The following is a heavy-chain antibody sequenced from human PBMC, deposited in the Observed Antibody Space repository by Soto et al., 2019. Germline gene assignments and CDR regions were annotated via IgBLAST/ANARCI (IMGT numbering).Heavy chain of an antibody. CDR2: TSPYNGNT. D-gene: IGHD3-3*01. CDR1: GYTLTSYG. J-gene: IGHJ4*02. CDR3: ARADFDFWSGYSPFDY. Sequence: QVQLCRPKAKVKKPGPTVKCSLRPPGYTLTSYGTPWGRQAPGQGLEWGGWTSPYNGNTNYAQKLQDRVTLTTDTSTSTAYMELRSLRPDDTAVYYCARADFDFWSGYSPFDYWGQGTLVTVSS. V-gene: IGHV1-18*01.